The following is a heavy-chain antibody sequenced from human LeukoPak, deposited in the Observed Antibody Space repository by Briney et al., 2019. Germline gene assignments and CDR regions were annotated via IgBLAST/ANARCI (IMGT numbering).Heavy chain of an antibody. CDR2: ISSSSSYI. CDR3: ARASSGWYRADY. D-gene: IGHD6-19*01. J-gene: IGHJ4*02. CDR1: GFTFSSYS. V-gene: IGHV3-21*01. Sequence: GGSLRLSCAASGFTFSSYSMNWVRQAPGKGLEWVSSISSSSSYIYYADSVKGRFTISRDNAKNSLYLQMNSLRAEDTAVYYCARASSGWYRADYWGQGTLVTVSS.